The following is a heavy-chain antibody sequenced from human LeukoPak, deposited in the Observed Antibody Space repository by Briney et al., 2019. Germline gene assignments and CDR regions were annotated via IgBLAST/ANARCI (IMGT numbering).Heavy chain of an antibody. CDR1: GFTFSSYS. CDR2: ISTSSSTI. D-gene: IGHD3-10*01. J-gene: IGHJ5*02. Sequence: PGGSLRLSCAASGFTFSSYSMNWVRQAPGKGLEWISYISTSSSTIYYAESVKGRFIISRDNSKNTLNLQMNSLRAEDTAVYYCARGGHRRYYYTSGSAFDPWGQGTLVTVSS. CDR3: ARGGHRRYYYTSGSAFDP. V-gene: IGHV3-48*01.